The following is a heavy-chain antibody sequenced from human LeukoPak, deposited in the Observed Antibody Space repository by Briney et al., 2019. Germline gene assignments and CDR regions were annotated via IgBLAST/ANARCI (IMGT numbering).Heavy chain of an antibody. Sequence: GGSLRLSCAASGFTFSSYAMSWVRQAPGKGLEWVSAISGSGGSTYYADSVKGRFTISRDNSKNTLYLQMNSLRAEDTAVYYCAKSELIAVAVPDAFDIWGQGTMVTVSS. V-gene: IGHV3-23*01. D-gene: IGHD6-19*01. J-gene: IGHJ3*02. CDR2: ISGSGGST. CDR1: GFTFSSYA. CDR3: AKSELIAVAVPDAFDI.